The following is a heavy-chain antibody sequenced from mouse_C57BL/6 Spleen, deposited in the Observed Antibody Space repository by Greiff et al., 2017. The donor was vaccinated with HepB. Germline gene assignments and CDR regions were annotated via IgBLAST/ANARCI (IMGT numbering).Heavy chain of an antibody. J-gene: IGHJ1*03. CDR2: INYDGSST. D-gene: IGHD2-5*01. V-gene: IGHV5-16*01. Sequence: EVKVVESEGGLVQPGSSMKLSCTASGFTFSDYYMAWVRQVPEKGLEWVANINYDGSSTYYLDSLKSRFIISRDNAKNILYLQMSSLKSEDTATYYCARDSNYSNYGWYFDVWGTGTTVTVSS. CDR1: GFTFSDYY. CDR3: ARDSNYSNYGWYFDV.